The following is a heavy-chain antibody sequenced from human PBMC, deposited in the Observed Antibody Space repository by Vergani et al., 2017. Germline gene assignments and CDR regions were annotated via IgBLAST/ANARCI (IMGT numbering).Heavy chain of an antibody. V-gene: IGHV7-4-1*01. CDR2: INPTTGNP. D-gene: IGHD6-19*01. Sequence: QEQLVQSGSELKQPGASVKVSCKASGYSFNNYAIIWVRQAPGQGLEWMGWINPTTGNPTYARAFTGRFVCSLDTSISTAYLQIGSLKAEDTAVYFCARGKRGRLAVSATDSWGQGTMLTVSS. CDR1: GYSFNNYA. J-gene: IGHJ4*02. CDR3: ARGKRGRLAVSATDS.